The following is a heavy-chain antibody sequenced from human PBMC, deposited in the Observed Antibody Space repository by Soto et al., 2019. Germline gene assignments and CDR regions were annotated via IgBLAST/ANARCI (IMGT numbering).Heavy chain of an antibody. CDR1: GGSTSRDNY. CDR3: ARERGESSSGRESVAS. Sequence: SEKLPHTCSVSGGSTSRDNYLGWIRQPPGKGLEWIGHIYYSGNTDYNPSLKSRLAISIDTSKNQFSLKLSSVTAADTAVYVCARERGESSSGRESVASWG. V-gene: IGHV4-30-4*01. D-gene: IGHD3-10*01. J-gene: IGHJ5*01. CDR2: IYYSGNT.